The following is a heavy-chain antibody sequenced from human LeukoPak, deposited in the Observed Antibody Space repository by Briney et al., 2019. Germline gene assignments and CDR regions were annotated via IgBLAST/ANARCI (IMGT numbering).Heavy chain of an antibody. CDR2: INHSGST. Sequence: PSETLSLTCTVSGASITSSGYYWGWIRQPPGKGLEWIGEINHSGSTNYNPSLKSRVTISVDTSKNQSSLKLSSVTAADTAVYYCARTDGKKYQIDYWGQGTLVTVSS. CDR1: GASITSSGYY. J-gene: IGHJ4*02. V-gene: IGHV4-39*07. D-gene: IGHD5-24*01. CDR3: ARTDGKKYQIDY.